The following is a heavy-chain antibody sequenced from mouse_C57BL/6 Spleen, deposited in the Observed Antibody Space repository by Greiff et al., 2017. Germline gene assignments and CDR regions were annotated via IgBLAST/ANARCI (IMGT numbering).Heavy chain of an antibody. CDR3: ARSEDYDYERSHYYAMDY. CDR2: IDPNSGGT. V-gene: IGHV1-72*01. CDR1: GYTFTSYW. D-gene: IGHD2-4*01. J-gene: IGHJ4*01. Sequence: QVQLQQPGAELVKPGASVKLSCKASGYTFTSYWMHWVKQRPGRGLEWIGRIDPNSGGTKYNEKFKSKATLTVDKPSSTSYMQLSSLTSEDSAVYYCARSEDYDYERSHYYAMDYWGQGTSVTVSS.